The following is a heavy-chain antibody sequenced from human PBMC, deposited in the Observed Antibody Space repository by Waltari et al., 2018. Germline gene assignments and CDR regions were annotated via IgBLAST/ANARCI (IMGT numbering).Heavy chain of an antibody. CDR3: ARTVAGFIGSWYFDL. CDR1: GDSITCSSYY. CDR2: IYYSGST. Sequence: LQLQESGPGLVKPSETMSLTCTVSGDSITCSSYYWGWIRQPPGKGPEWIASIYYSGSTYYNPSLKSRVTISVDTSKNQFSLKLSSVTAADTAVYYCARTVAGFIGSWYFDLWGRGTLVTVSS. D-gene: IGHD6-19*01. V-gene: IGHV4-39*01. J-gene: IGHJ2*01.